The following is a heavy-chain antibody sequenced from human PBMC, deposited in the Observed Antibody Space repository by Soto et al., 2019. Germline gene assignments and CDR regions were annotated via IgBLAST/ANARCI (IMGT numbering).Heavy chain of an antibody. CDR1: GGSFSRYY. J-gene: IGHJ5*02. V-gene: IGHV4-34*01. CDR3: ARGWRQWLVPIGWFDP. D-gene: IGHD6-19*01. CDR2: INHSGST. Sequence: QVQLQQWGAGLLKPSETLSLTCAVYGGSFSRYYWSWIRQPPGKGLEWIGEINHSGSTNYNPSLKSRVTISVDTSKNQFSLKLRSVTAADTAVYYCARGWRQWLVPIGWFDPWGQGTLVTVSS.